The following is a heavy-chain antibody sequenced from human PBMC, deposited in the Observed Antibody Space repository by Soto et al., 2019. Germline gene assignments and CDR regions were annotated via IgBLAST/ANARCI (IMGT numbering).Heavy chain of an antibody. CDR1: GYTFTSYA. J-gene: IGHJ6*02. Sequence: ASVKVSCKASGYTFTSYAMHWVRQAPGQRLEWMGWINAGNGNTKYSQKFQGRVTITRDTSASTAYMELSSLRSEDTAVYYCARAQWLAYYYGIDVWGQGTTVTVSS. CDR2: INAGNGNT. D-gene: IGHD6-19*01. V-gene: IGHV1-3*01. CDR3: ARAQWLAYYYGIDV.